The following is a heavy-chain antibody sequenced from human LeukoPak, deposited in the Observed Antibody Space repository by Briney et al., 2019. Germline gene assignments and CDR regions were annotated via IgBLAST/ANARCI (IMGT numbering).Heavy chain of an antibody. J-gene: IGHJ5*02. Sequence: GGSLRLSCAASGFTFDDYGLSWVRQVPGKGLEWVSGLNWNGASTGYADSVKGRFTISRDNSKNTLYLQMNSLRAEDTAVYYCAKDWSGSRLGYNWFDPWGQGTLVTVSS. CDR2: LNWNGAST. D-gene: IGHD1-26*01. CDR1: GFTFDDYG. V-gene: IGHV3-20*04. CDR3: AKDWSGSRLGYNWFDP.